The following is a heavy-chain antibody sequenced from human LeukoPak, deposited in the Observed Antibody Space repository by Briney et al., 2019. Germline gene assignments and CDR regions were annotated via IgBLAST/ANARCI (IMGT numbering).Heavy chain of an antibody. CDR2: IFYSGST. CDR3: GRSHIYSGSYY. CDR1: GGSISSTSYY. Sequence: SETLSLTCTVSGGSISSTSYYWGWIRQPPGKGLEWIGSIFYSGSTFYNPSLKSRLTITIDMSKNQFSLELTSVSAADSAVYYCGRSHIYSGSYYWGQGTLVTVSS. J-gene: IGHJ4*02. V-gene: IGHV4-39*07. D-gene: IGHD1-26*01.